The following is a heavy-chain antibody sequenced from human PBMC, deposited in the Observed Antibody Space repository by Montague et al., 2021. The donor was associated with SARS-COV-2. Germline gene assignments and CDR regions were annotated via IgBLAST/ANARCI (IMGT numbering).Heavy chain of an antibody. D-gene: IGHD3-10*01. CDR3: ARAVSVRSAVNWFDP. CDR2: IYYSGGI. Sequence: SETLSLTCTVSGGSMSDHYWAWIWQPPGKGLEWLAYIYYSGGINSNASLTSRVTMSVDTSKNQFSLKLTSVTAADTAAYYCARAVSVRSAVNWFDPWGQGTLVTVSS. CDR1: GGSMSDHY. V-gene: IGHV4-59*11. J-gene: IGHJ5*02.